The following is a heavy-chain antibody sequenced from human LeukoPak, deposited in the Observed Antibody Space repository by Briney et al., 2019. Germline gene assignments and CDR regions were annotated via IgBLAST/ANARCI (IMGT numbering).Heavy chain of an antibody. J-gene: IGHJ6*02. CDR1: GFTFSSYA. D-gene: IGHD6-13*01. CDR2: ISGSGGST. CDR3: AKDLGAAARYYYGMDV. V-gene: IGHV3-23*01. Sequence: GGSLRLSCAASGFTFSSYAMSWVRQAPGKGLEWVSAISGSGGSTYYADSVKGRFTISRDNSKNTLYLQMNSLRAEDTAVYYCAKDLGAAARYYYGMDVWGQGTTVTVSS.